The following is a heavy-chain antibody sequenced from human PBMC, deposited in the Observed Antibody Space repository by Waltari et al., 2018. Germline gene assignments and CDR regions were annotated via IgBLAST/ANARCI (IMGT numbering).Heavy chain of an antibody. CDR3: ARGTSGSRLFRDYGDE. Sequence: QVQLVQSGSELKKPGASVKVSCKASGYTFTSYAMNWVRQAPGQGLEWMGWNNPNTGNPTYAQGFTGRFVFSLDTAVSTAYLQISSLKAEDTAVYYCARGTSGSRLFRDYGDEWGQGTLVTVSS. CDR2: NNPNTGNP. D-gene: IGHD5-12*01. V-gene: IGHV7-4-1*02. J-gene: IGHJ4*02. CDR1: GYTFTSYA.